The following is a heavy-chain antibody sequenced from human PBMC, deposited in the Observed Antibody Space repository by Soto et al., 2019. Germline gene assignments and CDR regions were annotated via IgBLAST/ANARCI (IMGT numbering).Heavy chain of an antibody. CDR1: GFTFSDSW. D-gene: IGHD4-4*01. CDR3: VGSGSNYAS. Sequence: EVQLVESGGGLVQPGGSLRLSCTASGFTFSDSWMTWVRQAPGKGLEWVARIKPDESEKKYADSVKGRFSISRDNAKNSMYLQMDSLRGEETAVYYCVGSGSNYASWGKGTLFTVSS. J-gene: IGHJ5*02. CDR2: IKPDESEK. V-gene: IGHV3-7*01.